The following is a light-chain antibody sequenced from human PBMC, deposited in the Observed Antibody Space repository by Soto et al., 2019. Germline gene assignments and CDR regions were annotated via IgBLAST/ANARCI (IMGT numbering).Light chain of an antibody. Sequence: DIQMTQYPSSLYASVGDRVTITCRASQSISSYLNWYQQKPGKAPKLLIYAASSLQSGVPSRFSGSGSGTDFTLTISSRQPEDFATYYCQQRYSTPPTFGQGTKVEIK. CDR1: QSISSY. CDR3: QQRYSTPPT. CDR2: AAS. J-gene: IGKJ1*01. V-gene: IGKV1-39*01.